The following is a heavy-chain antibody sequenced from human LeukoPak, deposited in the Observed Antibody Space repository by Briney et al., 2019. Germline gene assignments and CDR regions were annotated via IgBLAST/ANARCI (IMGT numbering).Heavy chain of an antibody. CDR1: GGTFSSYA. CDR3: ASGELLESSVSYYYYYMDV. V-gene: IGHV1-69*13. D-gene: IGHD3-10*01. CDR2: IIPIFGTA. J-gene: IGHJ6*03. Sequence: GASVKVSCKASGGTFSSYAISWVRQAPGQGLEWMGGIIPIFGTANYAQKFQGRVTITADESTSTAYMELSSLRSEDTAVYYCASGELLESSVSYYYYYMDVWGKGTTVTISS.